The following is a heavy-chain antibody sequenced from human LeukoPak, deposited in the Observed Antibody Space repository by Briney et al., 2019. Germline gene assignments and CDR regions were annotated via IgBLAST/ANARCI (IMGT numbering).Heavy chain of an antibody. Sequence: GGSLRLSCAASGFSFSSYAMHWVRQAPGKGLEWVAVVWYDGSNQYYADPVRGRFTISRDNSKNTLHLQMNSLRAEDTAAYYCVKSGPDFGDLPSEYYFDFWGQGTLVTVSS. D-gene: IGHD4-17*01. V-gene: IGHV3-33*06. CDR1: GFSFSSYA. CDR2: VWYDGSNQ. J-gene: IGHJ4*02. CDR3: VKSGPDFGDLPSEYYFDF.